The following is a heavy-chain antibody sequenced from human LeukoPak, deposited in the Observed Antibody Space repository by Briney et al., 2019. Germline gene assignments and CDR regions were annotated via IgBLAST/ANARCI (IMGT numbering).Heavy chain of an antibody. J-gene: IGHJ5*02. CDR1: GGSISNYY. V-gene: IGHV4-59*01. CDR3: ARGPRGTMISFDP. CDR2: IFYSGST. D-gene: IGHD3-22*01. Sequence: SETLSLTCIVSGGSISNYYWSWIRQPPGKGLEWIGYIFYSGSTDYNPSLKSRVTISIDTSKNQFSLKLSSVTAADTAVYYCARGPRGTMISFDPWGQGTLVTVSS.